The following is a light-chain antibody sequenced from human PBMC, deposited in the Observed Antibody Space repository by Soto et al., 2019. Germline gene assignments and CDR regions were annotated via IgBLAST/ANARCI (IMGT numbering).Light chain of an antibody. CDR2: DAS. V-gene: IGKV3-11*01. CDR1: QSVSSY. Sequence: EIVLTQSPATLSLSPGERATLSCRASQSVSSYFAWYQQKPGQAPRLLIYDASNRATGIPARFSGSGSGTDFTLTISSLEPEDFAVYYCQQRGNWPLTFGEGPKV. CDR3: QQRGNWPLT. J-gene: IGKJ1*01.